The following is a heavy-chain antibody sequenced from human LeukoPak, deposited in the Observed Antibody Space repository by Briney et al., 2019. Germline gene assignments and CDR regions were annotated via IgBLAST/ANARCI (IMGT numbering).Heavy chain of an antibody. CDR3: ARASLADFDY. D-gene: IGHD2-2*01. CDR2: NNPNSGGT. Sequence: ASVKVSCKASGYTFTGYYMHWVRQAPGQGLEWMGWNNPNSGGTNYAQKFQGRVTMTRDTSISTASMELTSLRSDDTAVFYCARASLADFDYWGQGTLVTVSS. CDR1: GYTFTGYY. V-gene: IGHV1-2*02. J-gene: IGHJ4*02.